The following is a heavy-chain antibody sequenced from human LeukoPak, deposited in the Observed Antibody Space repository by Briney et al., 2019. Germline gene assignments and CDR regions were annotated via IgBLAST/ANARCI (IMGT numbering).Heavy chain of an antibody. CDR2: IKEDGGEQ. CDR1: GFTFSSYW. V-gene: IGHV3-7*01. Sequence: GSLRLSCAASGFTFSSYWMTWVRLAPGKGLGWGAKIKEDGGEQYSVDSVKGRFTISRDNAKNSLYLQMNSLRAEDTAVYYCARDPYYHDNSFGAFDVWGQGTMVTVSS. D-gene: IGHD3-22*01. CDR3: ARDPYYHDNSFGAFDV. J-gene: IGHJ3*01.